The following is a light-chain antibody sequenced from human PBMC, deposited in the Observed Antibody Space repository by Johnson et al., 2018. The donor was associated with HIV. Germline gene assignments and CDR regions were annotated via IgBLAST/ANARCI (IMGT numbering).Light chain of an antibody. Sequence: QSVLTQPPSVSAAPGQKVTISCSGSSSNIGNNYVSWYQQLPGRAPKLLIYDNNKRPSGIPDRFAGSKSGTSATLGITGLQTGDKAEYYCGTWDSSLRVGFFGTGTKVTVL. CDR3: GTWDSSLRVGF. CDR1: SSNIGNNY. CDR2: DNN. V-gene: IGLV1-51*01. J-gene: IGLJ1*01.